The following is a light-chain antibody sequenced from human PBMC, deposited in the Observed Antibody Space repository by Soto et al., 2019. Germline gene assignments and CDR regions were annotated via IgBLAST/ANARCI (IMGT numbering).Light chain of an antibody. V-gene: IGLV2-8*01. J-gene: IGLJ1*01. CDR1: SSDVGGYNY. CDR3: SRYARCTNLA. Sequence: QSALTQPPSASGSPGQSVTSCCTGTSSDVGGYNYVSWYQQHPGKAPKLLIYEVSKRPSGVPDRLSGSKSGNTASLTVSGLQAEVLVICCCSRYARCTNLAFGT. CDR2: EVS.